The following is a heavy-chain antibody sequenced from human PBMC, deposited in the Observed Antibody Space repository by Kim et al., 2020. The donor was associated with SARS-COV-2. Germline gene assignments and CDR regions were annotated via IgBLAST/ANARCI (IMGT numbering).Heavy chain of an antibody. CDR1: GGSFSGYY. D-gene: IGHD6-19*01. CDR2: INHSGST. CDR3: ARARPYSSFYYYYGMDV. V-gene: IGHV4-34*01. J-gene: IGHJ6*02. Sequence: SETLSLTCAVYGGSFSGYYWSWIRQPPGKGLEWIGEINHSGSTNYNPSLKSRVTISVDTSKNQFSLKLSSVTAADTAVYYCARARPYSSFYYYYGMDVWGQGTTVTVPS.